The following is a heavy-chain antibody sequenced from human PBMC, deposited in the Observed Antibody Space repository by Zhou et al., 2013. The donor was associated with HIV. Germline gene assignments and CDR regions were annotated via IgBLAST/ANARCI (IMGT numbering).Heavy chain of an antibody. Sequence: QVQLLQSGAEVKKPGSSVKVSCEASGGTFSSHSVSWVRQAPGQGLEWMGGLIPSLITATYAQNFQGRVTITTDESTNTAYMELTSLTPEDTAVYYCAREVVTAVTAPGDFWGQGTLVTVSS. J-gene: IGHJ4*02. CDR1: GGTFSSHS. CDR2: LIPSLITA. CDR3: AREVVTAVTAPGDF. D-gene: IGHD2-21*02. V-gene: IGHV1-69*05.